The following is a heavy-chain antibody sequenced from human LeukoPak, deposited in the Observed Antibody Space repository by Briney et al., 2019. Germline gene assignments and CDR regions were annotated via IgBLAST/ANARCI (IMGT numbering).Heavy chain of an antibody. Sequence: PSETLSLTCTVSGDSITSYHRTWIRQSPGTGLEWIGYVYYDGSTQYNPSLKSRVTISLDTSSKQFSLKLTSVTAADTAIYYCATYTGRCSGGTCYSIDYWGQGTLVTVSS. CDR1: GDSITSYH. V-gene: IGHV4-59*08. CDR3: ATYTGRCSGGTCYSIDY. CDR2: VYYDGST. J-gene: IGHJ4*02. D-gene: IGHD2-15*01.